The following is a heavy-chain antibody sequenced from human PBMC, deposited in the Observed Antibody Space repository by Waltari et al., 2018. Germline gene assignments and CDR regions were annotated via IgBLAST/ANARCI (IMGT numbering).Heavy chain of an antibody. CDR1: GGSLTTAA. D-gene: IGHD3-3*01. J-gene: IGHJ4*02. Sequence: VQLVQSAAEMKKPGSSVKVSCKASGGSLTTAALSWVRQAPGQGLQWMGGVIPMSGTPHYAQDFLGKVTFTGDEPTTTAYMELRNLTSDDTAIYYCARGDYDFWSPYVSWGQGTLITVSS. V-gene: IGHV1-69*01. CDR2: VIPMSGTP. CDR3: ARGDYDFWSPYVS.